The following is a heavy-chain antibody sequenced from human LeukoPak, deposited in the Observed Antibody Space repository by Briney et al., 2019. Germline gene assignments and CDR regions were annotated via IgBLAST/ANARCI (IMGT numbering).Heavy chain of an antibody. D-gene: IGHD4-17*01. Sequence: GGSLRLSCAASGFTFSSYSMNWVRQAPGKGLEWVSSISSSSSYIYYADSVKGRFTISRDNANNSLSLEMDSLRAEDTAVYFCARDRGTLTLVDAFDIWGPGTTVTVSS. CDR2: ISSSSSYI. CDR3: ARDRGTLTLVDAFDI. J-gene: IGHJ3*02. CDR1: GFTFSSYS. V-gene: IGHV3-21*01.